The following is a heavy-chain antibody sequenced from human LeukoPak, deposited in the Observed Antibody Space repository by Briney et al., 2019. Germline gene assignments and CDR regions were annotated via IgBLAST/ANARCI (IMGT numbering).Heavy chain of an antibody. CDR1: GGSISSGSYY. CDR3: ARVTTGGYYNC. Sequence: SQTLSLTCTVSGGSISSGSYYWSWIRQPAGKGLEWIGRIYTSGSTNYNPSLKSRITISVDTSKNQFSLKLTSVTAADTAVYYCARVTTGGYYNCWGQGTLVTVSS. CDR2: IYTSGST. J-gene: IGHJ4*02. V-gene: IGHV4-61*02. D-gene: IGHD3-22*01.